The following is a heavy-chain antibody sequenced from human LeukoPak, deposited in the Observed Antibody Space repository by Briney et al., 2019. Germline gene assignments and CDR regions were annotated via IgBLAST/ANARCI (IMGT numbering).Heavy chain of an antibody. CDR1: GFTFSSSW. CDR3: VRAGNYRFYY. D-gene: IGHD1-14*01. CDR2: INADGTTI. Sequence: GGSLRLSCAASGFTFSSSWLHWVRQAPGEGLVWVSRINADGTTINYADSLKGRFTISRDNAQNTLYLQMNSLRADDTAVYYCVRAGNYRFYYWGQGTLVTVSS. V-gene: IGHV3-74*01. J-gene: IGHJ4*02.